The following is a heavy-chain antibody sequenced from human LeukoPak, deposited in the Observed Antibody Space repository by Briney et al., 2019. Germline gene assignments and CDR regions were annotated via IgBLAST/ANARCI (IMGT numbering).Heavy chain of an antibody. CDR3: ASGSLWFGESYFDY. CDR1: GYTFTSYG. D-gene: IGHD3-10*01. J-gene: IGHJ4*02. CDR2: ISAYNGNT. Sequence: ASVKVSFKASGYTFTSYGISWVRQAPGQGLEWMGWISAYNGNTNYAQKLQGRVTMTTDTSTSTAYMELRSLRSDDTAVYYCASGSLWFGESYFDYWGQGTLVTVSS. V-gene: IGHV1-18*01.